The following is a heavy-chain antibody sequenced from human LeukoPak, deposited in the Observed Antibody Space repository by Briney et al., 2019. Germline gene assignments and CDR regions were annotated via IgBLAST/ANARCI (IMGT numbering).Heavy chain of an antibody. CDR1: GFNFNSYG. Sequence: PGGSLRLSCAASGFNFNSYGMHWVRQAPGKGLEWVAFIRYDGSNNYYADSVKGRFTISRDNAKNSLSLQMNSPRVEDTALYYCARGGISIFGVVIYMDVWGKGTTVTVSS. V-gene: IGHV3-30*02. J-gene: IGHJ6*03. CDR2: IRYDGSNN. CDR3: ARGGISIFGVVIYMDV. D-gene: IGHD3-3*01.